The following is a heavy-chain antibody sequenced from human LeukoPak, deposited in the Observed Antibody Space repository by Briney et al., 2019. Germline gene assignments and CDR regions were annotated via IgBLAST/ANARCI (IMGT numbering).Heavy chain of an antibody. J-gene: IGHJ4*02. CDR3: ARLRFLEWRLDY. V-gene: IGHV4-59*01. Sequence: PSETLSLTCTVSGGSISSYYWSWIRQPPGKGLEWIGYIYYSGSTNYNLSLKSRVTISVDTSKNQFSLKLSSVTAADTAVYYCARLRFLEWRLDYWGQGTLVTVSS. CDR1: GGSISSYY. D-gene: IGHD3-3*01. CDR2: IYYSGST.